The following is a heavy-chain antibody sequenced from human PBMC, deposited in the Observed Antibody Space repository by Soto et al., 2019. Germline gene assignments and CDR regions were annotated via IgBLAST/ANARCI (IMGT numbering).Heavy chain of an antibody. V-gene: IGHV4-30-2*01. J-gene: IGHJ5*02. CDR2: IYHSGST. CDR1: GGSISSGGYS. D-gene: IGHD6-6*01. Sequence: SETLSLTCAVSGGSISSGGYSWSWIRQPPGKGLEWIGYIYHSGSTYYNPSLKSRVTISVDRSKNQFSLKLSSATAADTAVYYCAREYSSSSGVGWFDPWGQGTLVTVSS. CDR3: AREYSSSSGVGWFDP.